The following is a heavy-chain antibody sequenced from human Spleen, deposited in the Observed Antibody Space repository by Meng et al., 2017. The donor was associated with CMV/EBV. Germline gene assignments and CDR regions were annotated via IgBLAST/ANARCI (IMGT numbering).Heavy chain of an antibody. J-gene: IGHJ5*02. CDR2: INPGGGST. CDR1: GYTFTSYY. CDR3: ARGGYSRGWSSPEKEWDFYWLDP. D-gene: IGHD6-19*01. V-gene: IGHV1-46*01. Sequence: ASVKVSCKASGYTFTSYYMHWVRQAPGQGLEWMGFINPGGGSTTFAQKFQGRVALTRDTSTSTVYMDMSGLKSEDTAVSYCARGGYSRGWSSPEKEWDFYWLDPWGQGTLVTVSS.